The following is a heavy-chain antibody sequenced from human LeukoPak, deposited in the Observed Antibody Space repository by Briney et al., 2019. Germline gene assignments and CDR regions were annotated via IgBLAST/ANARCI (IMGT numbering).Heavy chain of an antibody. V-gene: IGHV4-4*07. CDR3: ARDQRTSLAGCFDP. J-gene: IGHJ5*02. Sequence: SETLSLTCAVYGGSFSGYYWSWIRQPAGKGLEWIGRIYNSGSINYNPSLKSRVTISIDTSKNQFSLRLSSVTAADTAFYYCARDQRTSLAGCFDPWGQGTLVTVSS. CDR1: GGSFSGYY. CDR2: IYNSGSI.